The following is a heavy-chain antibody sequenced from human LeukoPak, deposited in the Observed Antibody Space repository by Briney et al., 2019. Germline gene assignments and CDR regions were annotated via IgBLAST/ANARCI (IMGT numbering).Heavy chain of an antibody. CDR1: GYTFTGYY. V-gene: IGHV1-2*02. CDR2: INPNSGGT. D-gene: IGHD2-2*01. Sequence: VASVKVPCKASGYTFTGYYMHWVRQAPGQGLEWMGWINPNSGGTNYAQKFQGRVTMTRDTSISTAYMELSRLRSDDTAVYYCARIYCSSTSCYGGWVWFDPWGQGTLVTVSS. J-gene: IGHJ5*02. CDR3: ARIYCSSTSCYGGWVWFDP.